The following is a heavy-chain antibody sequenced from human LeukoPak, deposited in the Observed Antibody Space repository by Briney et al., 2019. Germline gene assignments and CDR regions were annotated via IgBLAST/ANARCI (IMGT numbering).Heavy chain of an antibody. CDR2: IYYDGST. CDR3: ARRHKYDFWSGYYQTANDAFDI. CDR1: GDSISSYY. Sequence: SETLSLTCTVSGDSISSYYWSWFRQPPGKGLEWIGFIYYDGSTNYNPSLKSRVTISVDTSKNQFSLKMSSVTAADTALYYCARRHKYDFWSGYYQTANDAFDIWGQGTMVTVSS. D-gene: IGHD3-3*01. V-gene: IGHV4-59*08. J-gene: IGHJ3*02.